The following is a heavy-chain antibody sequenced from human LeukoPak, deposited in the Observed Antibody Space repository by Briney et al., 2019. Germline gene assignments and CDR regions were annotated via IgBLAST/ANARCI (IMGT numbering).Heavy chain of an antibody. CDR3: ASELLSSSEYDY. D-gene: IGHD6-13*01. Sequence: PGGSLRLSCAASGFTFSRNLMHWVRQAPGKGLEWVATIYQDGGGKYYVDSVRGRFTISRDNAKNTLYLQLNSLRAEDTAVYYCASELLSSSEYDYWGQGTLVTVSS. V-gene: IGHV3-7*03. CDR2: IYQDGGGK. J-gene: IGHJ4*02. CDR1: GFTFSRNL.